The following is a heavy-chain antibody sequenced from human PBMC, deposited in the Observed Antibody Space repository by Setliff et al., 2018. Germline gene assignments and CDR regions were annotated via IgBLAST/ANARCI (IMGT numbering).Heavy chain of an antibody. J-gene: IGHJ4*02. CDR3: ARDRLGNSGWFDFDF. Sequence: GGSLRLSCAASGFTITNAWINWVRQTPGKGLEWVATIKFDDRPTYYADSVKGRFTISRDNSRNTLYLQMNSLGPEDTAVYYCARDRLGNSGWFDFDFWGQGTLVTVSS. CDR2: IKFDDRPT. CDR1: GFTITNAW. D-gene: IGHD6-19*01. V-gene: IGHV3-30*01.